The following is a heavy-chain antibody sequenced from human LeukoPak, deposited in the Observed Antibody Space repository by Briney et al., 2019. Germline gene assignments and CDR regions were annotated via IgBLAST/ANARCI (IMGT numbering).Heavy chain of an antibody. CDR3: ARRLTQYDCFDP. CDR1: GFIFSTYG. J-gene: IGHJ5*02. V-gene: IGHV3-33*01. CDR2: IWHDGSKS. Sequence: GRSLRLSCAASGFIFSTYGVHWVRQAPGKGLEWVAVIWHDGSKSYYIESMKGRLAGSKDNSRDTAHLQMDSLRAEDTAVYYCARRLTQYDCFDPWGQGILVTVSS. D-gene: IGHD2-2*01.